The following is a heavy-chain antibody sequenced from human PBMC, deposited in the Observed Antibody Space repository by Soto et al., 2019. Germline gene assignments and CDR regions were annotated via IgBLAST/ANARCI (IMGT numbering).Heavy chain of an antibody. J-gene: IGHJ4*02. Sequence: QPGGSLRLSCAASGFTFSSYWMHWVRQASWKGLVWVSRISTDGSITTYADSVKGRFTISRDNAKNTLYLQMNSLRAEDTAVYYCARGGAHTAMANEYWGQGALVTVSS. V-gene: IGHV3-74*01. CDR1: GFTFSSYW. CDR3: ARGGAHTAMANEY. D-gene: IGHD5-18*01. CDR2: ISTDGSIT.